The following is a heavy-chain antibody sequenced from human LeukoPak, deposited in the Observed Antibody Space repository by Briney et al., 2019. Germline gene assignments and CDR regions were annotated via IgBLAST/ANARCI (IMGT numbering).Heavy chain of an antibody. V-gene: IGHV3-30-3*01. CDR1: GFTFSSYW. CDR3: ARESDYVIDY. Sequence: GGALRLSRAASGFTFSSYWMSWVRQAPGKGLEWMFVISYDGSNKYFADSVKDRFTISRDNSENTLYLQMNSLRGEDTAVYYCARESDYVIDYWGQGTLVTVSS. D-gene: IGHD4-17*01. J-gene: IGHJ4*02. CDR2: ISYDGSNK.